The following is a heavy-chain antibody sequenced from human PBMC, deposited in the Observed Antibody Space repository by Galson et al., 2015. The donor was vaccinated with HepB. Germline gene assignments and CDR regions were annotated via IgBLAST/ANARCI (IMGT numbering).Heavy chain of an antibody. CDR2: ITSDSTTI. CDR1: GFTFSDYH. D-gene: IGHD6-25*01. CDR3: ARAALGWFDP. V-gene: IGHV3-11*01. Sequence: SLRLSCAASGFTFSDYHMIWIRQAPGKGLEWVSYITSDSTTIYYADSVKGRFTISRDNAKNALYLQMNSLRAEDTALYYCARAALGWFDPWGQGTQVTVSS. J-gene: IGHJ5*02.